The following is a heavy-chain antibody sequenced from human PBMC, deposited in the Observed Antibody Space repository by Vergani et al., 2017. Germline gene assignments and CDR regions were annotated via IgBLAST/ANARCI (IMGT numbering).Heavy chain of an antibody. CDR1: GFTFIMHA. D-gene: IGHD3-22*01. CDR2: LSASDRRT. Sequence: EVQLLESGGDLVQPGGSLRLSCAASGFTFIMHAMSWVRQAPGKGLEWVSTLSASDRRTHYADSVKGRFTISRDNSKNTLYLQMNSLRAEDTAVYYCAKGHYYDSSGSYFQHWGQGTLVTVSS. CDR3: AKGHYYDSSGSYFQH. J-gene: IGHJ1*01. V-gene: IGHV3-23*01.